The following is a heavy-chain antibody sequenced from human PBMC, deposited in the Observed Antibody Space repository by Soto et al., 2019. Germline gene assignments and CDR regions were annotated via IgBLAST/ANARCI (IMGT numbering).Heavy chain of an antibody. CDR3: ARDGKSPHLSYFDY. D-gene: IGHD1-26*01. CDR2: IIPIFGTA. V-gene: IGHV1-69*13. Sequence: SVKVSCKASGYTFTSYDINWVRQAPGQGLEWMGGIIPIFGTANYAQKFQGRVTITADESTSTAYMELSSLRSEDTAVYYFARDGKSPHLSYFDYWSQGTLVTVSS. J-gene: IGHJ4*02. CDR1: GYTFTSYD.